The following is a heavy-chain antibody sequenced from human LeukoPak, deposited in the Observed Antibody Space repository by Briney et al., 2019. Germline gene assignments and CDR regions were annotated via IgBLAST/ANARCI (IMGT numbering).Heavy chain of an antibody. CDR3: ARGGYCSGGSCYAPILGYYYYMDV. J-gene: IGHJ6*03. Sequence: PSETLSLTCTVSGGSISSYYWSWIRQPPGKGLEWIGYIYYSRSTNYNPSLKSRVTISVDTSKNQFSLKLSSVTAADTAVYYCARGGYCSGGSCYAPILGYYYYMDVWGKGTTVTVSS. D-gene: IGHD2-15*01. CDR1: GGSISSYY. V-gene: IGHV4-59*01. CDR2: IYYSRST.